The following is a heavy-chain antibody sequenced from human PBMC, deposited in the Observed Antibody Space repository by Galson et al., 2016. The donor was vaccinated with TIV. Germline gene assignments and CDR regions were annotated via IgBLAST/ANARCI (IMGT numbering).Heavy chain of an antibody. CDR1: GFTFNTYT. Sequence: SLRLSCAASGFTFNTYTMDWVRQAPGKGLEWVSVINVSGDRTYYADSVKGRFTVSRDNSKNTLYLQMNNLRAEDTGINYCARDRITYTLRDAFNLWGQGTWVTVSS. J-gene: IGHJ3*01. CDR2: INVSGDRT. V-gene: IGHV3-23*01. CDR3: ARDRITYTLRDAFNL. D-gene: IGHD3-10*01.